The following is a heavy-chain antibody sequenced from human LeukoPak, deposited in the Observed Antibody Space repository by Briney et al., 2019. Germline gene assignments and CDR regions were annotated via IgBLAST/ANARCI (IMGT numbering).Heavy chain of an antibody. J-gene: IGHJ4*02. Sequence: SETLSLTCAVYGGSFSGYYWSWIRQPPGKGLEWIGEINRSGSTNYNPSLKSRVTISVDTSKNQFSLKLSSVTAADTAVYYCAGVGAEYYFDYWGQGTLVTVSS. CDR2: INRSGST. V-gene: IGHV4-34*01. D-gene: IGHD1-26*01. CDR3: AGVGAEYYFDY. CDR1: GGSFSGYY.